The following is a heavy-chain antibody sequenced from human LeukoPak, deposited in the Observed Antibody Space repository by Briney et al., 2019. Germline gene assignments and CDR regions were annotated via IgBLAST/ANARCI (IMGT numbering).Heavy chain of an antibody. V-gene: IGHV1-24*01. D-gene: IGHD6-6*01. CDR2: FDPEDGET. Sequence: ASVKVSCKASGGTFSSYAISWVRQAPGQGLEWMGGFDPEDGETIYAQKFQGRVTMTEDTSTDAAYMELSSLRSEDTAVYYCATGLESIAFDIWGQGTMVTVSS. J-gene: IGHJ3*02. CDR3: ATGLESIAFDI. CDR1: GGTFSSYA.